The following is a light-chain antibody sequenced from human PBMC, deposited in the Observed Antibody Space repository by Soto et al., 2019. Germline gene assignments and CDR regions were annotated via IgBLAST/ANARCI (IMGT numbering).Light chain of an antibody. CDR1: QSVSSNY. J-gene: IGKJ1*01. Sequence: EVVLTQSPGTLSLSPGERATLSCRASQSVSSNYLHWYQQKPGQAPRLLIYGASNRATGIPDRFSGSGSGTDFTLTISRLEPEDFAVYYCQQYGSSGTFGQGTKVDIK. CDR3: QQYGSSGT. V-gene: IGKV3-20*01. CDR2: GAS.